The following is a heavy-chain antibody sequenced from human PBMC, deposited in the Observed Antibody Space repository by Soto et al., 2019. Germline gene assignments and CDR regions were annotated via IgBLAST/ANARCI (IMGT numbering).Heavy chain of an antibody. D-gene: IGHD3-10*01. CDR2: IKSKTDGGTT. Sequence: LSCAASGFTFSNAWMSWVRQAPGKGLEWVGRIKSKTDGGTTDYAAPVKGRFTISRDDSKNTLYLQMNSLKTEDTAVYYCTTDKGGYYYGSGSYPTNNWFDPWGKGTLVTVSS. CDR3: TTDKGGYYYGSGSYPTNNWFDP. V-gene: IGHV3-15*01. CDR1: GFTFSNAW. J-gene: IGHJ5*02.